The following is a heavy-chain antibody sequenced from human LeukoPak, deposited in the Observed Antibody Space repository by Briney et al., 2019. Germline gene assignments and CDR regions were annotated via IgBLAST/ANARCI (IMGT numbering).Heavy chain of an antibody. D-gene: IGHD3-16*01. CDR2: ISTSSSST. V-gene: IGHV3-48*04. CDR1: GFTFSTNA. Sequence: GGSLRLSCAASGFTFSTNAMTWVRQAPGKGLEWVSYISTSSSSTNYADPVKGRFTISRDNAKNSLFLQMNSLRAEDTAVYYCARDRGGAAAYWGQGTLVTVSS. J-gene: IGHJ4*02. CDR3: ARDRGGAAAY.